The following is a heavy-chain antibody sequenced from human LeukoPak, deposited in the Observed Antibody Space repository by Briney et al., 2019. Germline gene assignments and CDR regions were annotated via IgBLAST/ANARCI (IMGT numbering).Heavy chain of an antibody. J-gene: IGHJ4*02. CDR2: ISWNSGSI. Sequence: PGRSLRLSCAASGFTFDDYAMHWVRQAPGKGLEWVSGISWNSGSIGCADSVKGRFTISRDNAKNSLYLQMNSLRAEDTALYYCARYYYDSSGYYYFDYWGQGTLVTVSS. CDR3: ARYYYDSSGYYYFDY. CDR1: GFTFDDYA. D-gene: IGHD3-22*01. V-gene: IGHV3-9*01.